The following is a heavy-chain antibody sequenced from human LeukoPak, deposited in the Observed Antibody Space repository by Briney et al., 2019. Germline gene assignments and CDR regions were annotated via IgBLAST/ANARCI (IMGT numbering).Heavy chain of an antibody. CDR3: ARGPIEWGLLRQSRARDV. CDR2: IYHSGST. CDR1: GYSISSGYY. Sequence: SQTLSLTCTVSGYSISSGYYWGWIRQPPGKGVEWIGSIYHSGSTYYNPSLKSRVTISVDTTKNQFSLKLSSMTAADTAVYYCARGPIEWGLLRQSRARDVWGKGTTVTVSS. D-gene: IGHD1-26*01. V-gene: IGHV4-38-2*02. J-gene: IGHJ6*04.